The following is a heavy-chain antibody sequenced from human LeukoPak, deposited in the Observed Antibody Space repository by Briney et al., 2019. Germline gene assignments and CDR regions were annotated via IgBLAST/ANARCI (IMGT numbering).Heavy chain of an antibody. CDR3: ARDLESYSSGWFDP. CDR1: GYTFTGYY. D-gene: IGHD6-25*01. V-gene: IGHV1-2*02. Sequence: ASVKVSCKASGYTFTGYYMHWVRQAPGQGLEWMGWINPSSGGTNYAQKFQGRVTMTRDTSISTAYMELSRLRSDDTAVYYCARDLESYSSGWFDPWGQGTLVTVSS. J-gene: IGHJ5*02. CDR2: INPSSGGT.